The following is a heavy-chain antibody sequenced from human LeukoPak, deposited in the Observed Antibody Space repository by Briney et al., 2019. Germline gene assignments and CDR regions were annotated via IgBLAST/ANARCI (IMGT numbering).Heavy chain of an antibody. CDR3: AKDLRVDTAMAPSGFDY. CDR1: GFTVSSNY. CDR2: IYSGGST. J-gene: IGHJ4*02. V-gene: IGHV3-53*01. Sequence: GGSLRLSCAASGFTVSSNYMNWVRQAPGKGLEWVSVIYSGGSTYYADSVKGRFTISRDNSKNTLYLQMNSLRAEDTAVYYCAKDLRVDTAMAPSGFDYWGQGTLVTVSS. D-gene: IGHD5-18*01.